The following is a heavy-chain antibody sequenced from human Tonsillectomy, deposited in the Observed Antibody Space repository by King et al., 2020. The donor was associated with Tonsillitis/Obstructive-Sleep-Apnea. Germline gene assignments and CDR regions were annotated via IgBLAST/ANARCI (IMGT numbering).Heavy chain of an antibody. CDR2: INHSGST. J-gene: IGHJ6*03. CDR1: GGSFSGYY. Sequence: VQLQQWGAGLLKPSETLSLTCAVYGGSFSGYYWSWIRQPPGKGLEWIGEINHSGSTNYNPSLKSRVTISVDTSKNQFSLKLSSVTAADTAVYYCARGRITISRRGRYMDVWGKGTTVTVSS. CDR3: ARGRITISRRGRYMDV. D-gene: IGHD3-3*01. V-gene: IGHV4-34*01.